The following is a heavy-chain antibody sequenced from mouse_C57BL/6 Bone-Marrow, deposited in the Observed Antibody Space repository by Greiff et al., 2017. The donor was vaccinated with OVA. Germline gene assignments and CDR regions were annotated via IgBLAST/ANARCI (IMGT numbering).Heavy chain of an antibody. CDR2: IYPGSGNT. D-gene: IGHD2-2*01. Sequence: VQLQQSGAELVRPGASVKLSCKASGYTFTDYYINWVKQRPGQGLEWIARIYPGSGNTYYNEKFKGKATLTAEKSSSTAYMQLSSLTSEDSAVYFCARWLRRRRFAYWGQGTLVTVAA. CDR3: ARWLRRRRFAY. J-gene: IGHJ3*01. V-gene: IGHV1-76*01. CDR1: GYTFTDYY.